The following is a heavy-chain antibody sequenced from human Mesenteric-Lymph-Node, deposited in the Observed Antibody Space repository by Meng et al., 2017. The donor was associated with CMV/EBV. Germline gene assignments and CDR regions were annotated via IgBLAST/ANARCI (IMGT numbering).Heavy chain of an antibody. CDR1: GFTFSDYY. V-gene: IGHV3-11*04. Sequence: GESLKISCAASGFTFSDYYMSWIRQAPGKGLEWVSYISSSGSTIYYADSVKGRFTISRDNAKNSLYLQMNSLRAEDTAVYYCARDGGGSYDFWSGYHTWGQGTLVTVSS. J-gene: IGHJ5*02. D-gene: IGHD3-3*01. CDR2: ISSSGSTI. CDR3: ARDGGGSYDFWSGYHT.